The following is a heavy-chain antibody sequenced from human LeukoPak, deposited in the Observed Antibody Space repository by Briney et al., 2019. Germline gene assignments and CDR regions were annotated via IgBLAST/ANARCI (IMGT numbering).Heavy chain of an antibody. Sequence: PSETLSLTCTVSGAPITRYYWSWIRQPPGKGLEWIGYIYYSGSTNYNPSLKSRVTISVDTSKNQFSLKLSSVTAADTAVYYCARGNSSSWYVYYYYGMDVWGQGTTVTVSS. CDR2: IYYSGST. CDR3: ARGNSSSWYVYYYYGMDV. J-gene: IGHJ6*02. V-gene: IGHV4-59*01. D-gene: IGHD6-13*01. CDR1: GAPITRYY.